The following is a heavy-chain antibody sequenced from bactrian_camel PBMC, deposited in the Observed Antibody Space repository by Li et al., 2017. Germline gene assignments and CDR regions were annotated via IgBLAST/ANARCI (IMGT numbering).Heavy chain of an antibody. D-gene: IGHD3*01. V-gene: IGHV3S63*01. CDR2: IYTDGGT. CDR1: GYYYC. J-gene: IGHJ4*01. Sequence: VESGGGSVEAGGSLRLSCTPDGYYYCMGWFRQSPGKEREAVARIYTDGGTVYSDSVKGRFTISRDNAKNTVYLQMNSLKPEDTAVYYCRASTIRLNTNALQALRQLTQGTQVTVS.